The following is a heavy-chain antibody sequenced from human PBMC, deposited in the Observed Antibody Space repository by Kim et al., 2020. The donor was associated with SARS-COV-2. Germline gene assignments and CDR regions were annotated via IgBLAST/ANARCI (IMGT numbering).Heavy chain of an antibody. CDR1: GFTFSSYG. Sequence: GGSLRLSCAASGFTFSSYGMHWVRQAPGKGLEWVAVISYDGSNKYYADSVKGRFTISRDNSKNTLYLQMNSLGAEDTAVYYCAKANRGNYYYGMDVWGQGTTVTVSS. CDR2: ISYDGSNK. CDR3: AKANRGNYYYGMDV. V-gene: IGHV3-30*18. D-gene: IGHD3-10*01. J-gene: IGHJ6*02.